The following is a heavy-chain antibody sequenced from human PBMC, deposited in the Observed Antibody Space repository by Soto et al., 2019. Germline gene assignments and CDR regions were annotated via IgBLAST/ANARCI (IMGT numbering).Heavy chain of an antibody. CDR2: IISTGIST. V-gene: IGHV3-23*01. CDR3: AKGNYGDYGGFDP. J-gene: IGHJ5*02. D-gene: IGHD4-17*01. CDR1: GFSFSTFA. Sequence: GGSLRLSCAASGFSFSTFAMTWVRQAPGKGLEWVSTIISTGISTYYADSVKGRFTISRANSKNTLYLQMNSLRAEDSAVYYCAKGNYGDYGGFDPWGQGTLVTVSS.